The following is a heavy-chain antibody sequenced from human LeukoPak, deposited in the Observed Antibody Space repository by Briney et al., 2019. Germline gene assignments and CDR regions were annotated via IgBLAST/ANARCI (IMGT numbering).Heavy chain of an antibody. J-gene: IGHJ6*03. V-gene: IGHV4-4*02. CDR2: IYHSGST. D-gene: IGHD3-10*01. CDR3: ARRDYLDHFYYIDV. Sequence: PSETLSLTCAVSGGSISSSNWWSWVRQPPGKGLEWIGEIYHSGSTNYNPSLKSRVTISVDTSKNHFSLKLSSVTAADTAVYYCARRDYLDHFYYIDVWDKGNTVTVSS. CDR1: GGSISSSNW.